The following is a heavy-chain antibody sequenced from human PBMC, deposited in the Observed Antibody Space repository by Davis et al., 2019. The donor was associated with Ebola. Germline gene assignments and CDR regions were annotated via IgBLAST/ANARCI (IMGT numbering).Heavy chain of an antibody. D-gene: IGHD4-11*01. CDR2: ISAYNGNT. CDR3: ARDSDDYSFDY. J-gene: IGHJ4*02. V-gene: IGHV1-18*01. Sequence: AASVKVSCKASGGTFSSYAISWVRQAPGQGLERMGWISAYNGNTNYAQKLQGRVTMTTDTSTSTAYMELRSLRSDDTAVYYCARDSDDYSFDYWGQGTLVTVSS. CDR1: GGTFSSYA.